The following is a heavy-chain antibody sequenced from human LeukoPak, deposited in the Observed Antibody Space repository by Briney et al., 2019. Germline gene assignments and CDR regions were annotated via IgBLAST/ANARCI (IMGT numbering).Heavy chain of an antibody. CDR1: GYTFTSYG. CDR3: ATGEDYYGSGSSFDY. J-gene: IGHJ4*02. V-gene: IGHV1-18*01. D-gene: IGHD3-10*01. CDR2: ISAYNGNT. Sequence: GASVKVSCKASGYTFTSYGISWVRQAPGLGLEWMGWISAYNGNTNYAQKLQGRVTMTTDTSTSTAYMELRSLRSDDTAVYYCATGEDYYGSGSSFDYWGQGTLVTVSS.